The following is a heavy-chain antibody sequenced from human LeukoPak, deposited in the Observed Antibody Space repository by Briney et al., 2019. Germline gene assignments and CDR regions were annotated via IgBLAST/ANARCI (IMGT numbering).Heavy chain of an antibody. V-gene: IGHV1-18*01. Sequence: ASVKVSCKASGYTFTSYGISWVRQAPGQGLEWMGWISAYNGNTNYAQKLQGRVTMTTDTSTSTAYMELRSLRSDDTAVYYCARDANIVVVPADNWFDPWGQGTLATVSS. J-gene: IGHJ5*02. CDR2: ISAYNGNT. D-gene: IGHD2-2*01. CDR3: ARDANIVVVPADNWFDP. CDR1: GYTFTSYG.